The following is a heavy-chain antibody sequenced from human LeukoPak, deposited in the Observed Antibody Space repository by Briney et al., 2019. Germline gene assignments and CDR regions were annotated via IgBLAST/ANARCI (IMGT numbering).Heavy chain of an antibody. CDR2: ISYDGSNK. CDR3: SGEAVAGNDAFDI. Sequence: GGSLRLSCAASGFTLSSHAIHWVRQAPGKGLEGVALISYDGSNKYYADSVKGRFTSSRDNSKNTLYLQMNSLRAEDTAVYYCSGEAVAGNDAFDIWGQGTMVTVSS. CDR1: GFTLSSHA. V-gene: IGHV3-30*04. J-gene: IGHJ3*02. D-gene: IGHD6-19*01.